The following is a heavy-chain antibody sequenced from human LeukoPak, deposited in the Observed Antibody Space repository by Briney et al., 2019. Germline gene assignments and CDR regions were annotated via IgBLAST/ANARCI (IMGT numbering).Heavy chain of an antibody. Sequence: SETLSLTCTVSGGSIGSYYWSWIRQPPGKGLEWIGYIYYSGSTNYNPSLKSRVTISVDTSKNQFSLKLSSATAADTAVYYCARDRGYSYGYIDYWGQGTLVTVSS. CDR3: ARDRGYSYGYIDY. V-gene: IGHV4-59*01. D-gene: IGHD5-18*01. CDR1: GGSIGSYY. CDR2: IYYSGST. J-gene: IGHJ4*02.